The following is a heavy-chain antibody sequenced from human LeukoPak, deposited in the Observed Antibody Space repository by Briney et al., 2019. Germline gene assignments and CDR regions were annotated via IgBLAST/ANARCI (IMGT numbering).Heavy chain of an antibody. CDR1: GYTFTAYF. J-gene: IGHJ4*02. Sequence: ASVKVSCKTSGYTFTAYFMHWMRQAPGQGLEWVGWINPTTGDTSYAQHFQDRVTMTRDTSIRTAYMELTRLRSDDTAVYYCTRGPATGSFDYWGQGTLVIVSS. V-gene: IGHV1-2*02. CDR2: INPTTGDT. D-gene: IGHD6-13*01. CDR3: TRGPATGSFDY.